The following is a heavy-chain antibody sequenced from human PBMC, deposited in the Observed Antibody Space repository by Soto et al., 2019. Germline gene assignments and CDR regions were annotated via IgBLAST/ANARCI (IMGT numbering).Heavy chain of an antibody. CDR3: AKDTYYYDSSGYYRDY. J-gene: IGHJ4*02. Sequence: PGGSLRPSCAASGFTFSSYGMHWVRQAPGKGLEWVAVISYDGSNKYYADSVKGRFTISRDNSKNTLYLQMNSLRAEDTAVYYCAKDTYYYDSSGYYRDYWGQGTLVTVSS. V-gene: IGHV3-30*18. CDR2: ISYDGSNK. D-gene: IGHD3-22*01. CDR1: GFTFSSYG.